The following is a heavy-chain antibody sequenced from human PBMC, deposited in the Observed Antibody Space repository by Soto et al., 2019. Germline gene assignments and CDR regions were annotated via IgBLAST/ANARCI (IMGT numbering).Heavy chain of an antibody. CDR3: ARGDIVVVSDFDY. CDR1: GYTFPNYG. J-gene: IGHJ4*02. V-gene: IGHV1-18*01. Sequence: ASVEVSWKAFGYTFPNYGISWVRQTPGQGLEWMGWISAYNGNTNYAQKLQGRVTMTTDTSTSTAYMELRSLRSDDTAVYYCARGDIVVVSDFDYWGQGTLVTVSS. CDR2: ISAYNGNT. D-gene: IGHD2-15*01.